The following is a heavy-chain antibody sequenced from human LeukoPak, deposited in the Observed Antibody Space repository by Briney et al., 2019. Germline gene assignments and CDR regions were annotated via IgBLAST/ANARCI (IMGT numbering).Heavy chain of an antibody. CDR1: GGSFSGYY. J-gene: IGHJ6*03. V-gene: IGHV4-34*01. CDR3: ARGARYYDYVWGSYRKNYMDV. D-gene: IGHD3-16*02. CDR2: INHSGST. Sequence: SETLSLTCAVYGGSFSGYYWSWIRQPPGKGLEWIGEINHSGSTNYNPSLKSRVTISVDTSKNQFSLKLSSVTAADTAVYYCARGARYYDYVWGSYRKNYMDVWGKGATVTVSS.